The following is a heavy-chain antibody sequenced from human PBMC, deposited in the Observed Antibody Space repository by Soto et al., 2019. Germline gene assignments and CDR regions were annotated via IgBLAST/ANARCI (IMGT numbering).Heavy chain of an antibody. Sequence: GGSLRLSCAASEFTFSSYAMNWVRQAPGKGLEWVSTISGSGGSTYYADSVKGRFTISRDNSKNTVYLQMNNLRAEDTVVYYCARILTRSAFDIRGQGTMVTGSS. J-gene: IGHJ3*02. CDR1: EFTFSSYA. D-gene: IGHD3-9*01. CDR2: ISGSGGST. CDR3: ARILTRSAFDI. V-gene: IGHV3-23*01.